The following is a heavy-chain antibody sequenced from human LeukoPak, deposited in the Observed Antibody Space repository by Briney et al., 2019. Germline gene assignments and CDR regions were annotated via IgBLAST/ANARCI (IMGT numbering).Heavy chain of an antibody. J-gene: IGHJ4*02. Sequence: GGSLRLSCAPSGFTFDDYAMHWVRRAPGKGLEWVSGISWNSNTIGYADSVKGRFTISRDNAKNSLYLQMNSLGADDTALYYCAKGLYSSSSGQFDYWGQGTLVTVSS. D-gene: IGHD6-6*01. CDR2: ISWNSNTI. CDR3: AKGLYSSSSGQFDY. CDR1: GFTFDDYA. V-gene: IGHV3-9*01.